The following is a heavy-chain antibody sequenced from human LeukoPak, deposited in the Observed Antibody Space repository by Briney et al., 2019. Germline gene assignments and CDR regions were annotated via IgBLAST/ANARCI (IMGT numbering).Heavy chain of an antibody. CDR1: GYSISSGYY. CDR2: IYHSGST. Sequence: SETLSLTCTVSGYSISSGYYWGWIRQPPGKGLEWIGSIYHSGSTYYNPSLKSRVTISVDTSKNQFSLKLSSVTAADTAVYYCARGVYCSSTSCYRYYYYYMDVWGKGTTVTVSS. CDR3: ARGVYCSSTSCYRYYYYYMDV. D-gene: IGHD2-2*01. V-gene: IGHV4-38-2*02. J-gene: IGHJ6*03.